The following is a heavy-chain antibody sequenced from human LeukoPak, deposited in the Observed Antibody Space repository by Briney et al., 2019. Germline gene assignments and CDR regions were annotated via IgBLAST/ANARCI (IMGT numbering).Heavy chain of an antibody. Sequence: ASVKVSCKASGYTFTSYYMHWVRQAPGQGLEWMGIINPSGGSTSYAQKFQGRVTMTRDTSTSTVYMELSSLRSEDTAVYYCARDRVMITFGGVIVGNAFDIWGQGTMVTVSS. J-gene: IGHJ3*02. CDR3: ARDRVMITFGGVIVGNAFDI. D-gene: IGHD3-16*02. V-gene: IGHV1-46*01. CDR1: GYTFTSYY. CDR2: INPSGGST.